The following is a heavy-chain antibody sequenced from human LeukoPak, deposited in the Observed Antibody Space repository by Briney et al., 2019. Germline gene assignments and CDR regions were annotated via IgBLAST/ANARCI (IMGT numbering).Heavy chain of an antibody. D-gene: IGHD4-11*01. CDR2: FSGSGGST. Sequence: GGSLRLSCEASGFTFSSYAMSWVRQAPGKGLEWVSGFSGSGGSTYYADSVKGRFTISRDNSKNTLYLQMNSLRAEDTAVYYCARGTPTTRDFDYWGQGTLVTVSS. V-gene: IGHV3-23*01. CDR1: GFTFSSYA. CDR3: ARGTPTTRDFDY. J-gene: IGHJ4*02.